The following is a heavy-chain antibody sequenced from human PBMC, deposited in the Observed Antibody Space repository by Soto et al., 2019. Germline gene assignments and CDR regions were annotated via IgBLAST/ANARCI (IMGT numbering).Heavy chain of an antibody. CDR2: ISSSGSTI. CDR1: GFTFRDYY. CDR3: ARLVVVAHPIPYYFDY. J-gene: IGHJ4*02. D-gene: IGHD2-15*01. Sequence: ESGGGLVKPGGSLRLSCAASGFTFRDYYMSWIRQAPGKGLEWVSYISSSGSTIYYADSVKGRFTISRDNAKNSLYLQMNSLRAEDTAVYYCARLVVVAHPIPYYFDYWGQGTLVTVSS. V-gene: IGHV3-11*01.